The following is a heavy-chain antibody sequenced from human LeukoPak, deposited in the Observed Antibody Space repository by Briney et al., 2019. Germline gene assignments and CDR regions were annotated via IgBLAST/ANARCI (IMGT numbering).Heavy chain of an antibody. Sequence: ASVKVSCKASGYTFTSYYMHWVRQAPGQGLEWMGIINPSGGSTSYAQKFQGRVTMTRDTSTSTVYMELSSLRSEDTAVYYCARHILGEGYSGYDLDYWGQGTLVTVSS. CDR3: ARHILGEGYSGYDLDY. CDR2: INPSGGST. D-gene: IGHD5-12*01. V-gene: IGHV1-46*01. CDR1: GYTFTSYY. J-gene: IGHJ4*02.